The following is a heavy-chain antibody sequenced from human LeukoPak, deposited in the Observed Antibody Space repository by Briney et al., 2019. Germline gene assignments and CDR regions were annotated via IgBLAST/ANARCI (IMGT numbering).Heavy chain of an antibody. Sequence: SETLSLTCTVSGGSISSYYWSWIRQPAGKGLEWIGRIYTSGSTNYNPSLKSRVTMSVDTSKNQFSLKLSSVTAADTAVYYCARGRTYNGYVWGSFPQKYFDYWGRGTLVTVSS. CDR1: GGSISSYY. J-gene: IGHJ4*02. CDR2: IYTSGST. D-gene: IGHD3-16*01. CDR3: ARGRTYNGYVWGSFPQKYFDY. V-gene: IGHV4-4*07.